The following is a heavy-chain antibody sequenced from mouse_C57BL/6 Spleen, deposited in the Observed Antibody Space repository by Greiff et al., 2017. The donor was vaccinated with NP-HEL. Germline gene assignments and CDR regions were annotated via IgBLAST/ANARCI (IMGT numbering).Heavy chain of an antibody. V-gene: IGHV2-5*01. CDR1: GFSLTSYG. CDR2: IWRGGST. D-gene: IGHD2-1*01. J-gene: IGHJ1*03. CDR3: ANLPTQGRETPYFDV. Sequence: QVQLKESGPGLVQPSQSLSITCTVSGFSLTSYGVHWVRQSPGKGLEWLGVIWRGGSTDYNAAFMSRLSITKDNSKSQVFFKMNSLQADDTAIYYCANLPTQGRETPYFDVWGTGTTVTVSS.